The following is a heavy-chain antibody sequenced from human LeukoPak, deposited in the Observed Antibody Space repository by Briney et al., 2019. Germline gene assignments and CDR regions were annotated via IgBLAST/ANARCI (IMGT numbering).Heavy chain of an antibody. CDR1: GLTFSTYW. CDR2: INPDGSIR. CDR3: AREARVGGALQY. Sequence: VGSLRLSCAASGLTFSTYWMHWVRQAPGKGLAWVARINPDGSIRTYANSVQGRVTISGDTAKDTLFLQMNSLRAEDTAVYYCAREARVGGALQYWGQGTPVTVSS. J-gene: IGHJ4*02. D-gene: IGHD1-26*01. V-gene: IGHV3-74*03.